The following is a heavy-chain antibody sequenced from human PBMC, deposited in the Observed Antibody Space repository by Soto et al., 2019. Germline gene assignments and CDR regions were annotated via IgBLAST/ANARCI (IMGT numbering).Heavy chain of an antibody. CDR3: AKGVAAQPCCYGMDV. J-gene: IGHJ6*02. CDR2: ISGSGGST. D-gene: IGHD6-13*01. V-gene: IGHV3-23*01. CDR1: GFTFSSYA. Sequence: EVQLLESGGGLVQPGGSLRLSCAASGFTFSSYAMSWVRQAQGKGLEWVSAISGSGGSTYYADSVKGRFTISRDNSKNTLYLQMNSLRAEDTAVYYCAKGVAAQPCCYGMDVWGQGTTVTVSS.